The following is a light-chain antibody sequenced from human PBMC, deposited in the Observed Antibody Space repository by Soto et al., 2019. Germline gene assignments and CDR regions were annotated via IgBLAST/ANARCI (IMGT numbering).Light chain of an antibody. V-gene: IGKV3-20*01. Sequence: EIVLTQSPSTLTLSPGERASLSCRASQKISSTYLAWYLQKPGPAPRFLLYGASSRAPGIPDRFSGSGTGTGLTLTISRLGLEAYAVYSCQRFRSSPLITFGQGTRLEI. CDR1: QKISSTY. J-gene: IGKJ5*01. CDR3: QRFRSSPLIT. CDR2: GAS.